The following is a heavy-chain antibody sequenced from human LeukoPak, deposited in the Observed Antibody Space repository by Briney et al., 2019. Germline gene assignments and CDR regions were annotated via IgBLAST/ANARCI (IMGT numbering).Heavy chain of an antibody. CDR3: ARAPIAAAGTGYYYMDV. V-gene: IGHV3-21*01. D-gene: IGHD6-13*01. J-gene: IGHJ6*03. Sequence: GGSLRLSCAASGFTFSSYSMNWVRQAPGKGLEWVSSISCSSSYIHYADSVEGRFTISRHNAKNSLYLQMISLRAEDTAVYYCARAPIAAAGTGYYYMDVWGKGTTVTVSS. CDR1: GFTFSSYS. CDR2: ISCSSSYI.